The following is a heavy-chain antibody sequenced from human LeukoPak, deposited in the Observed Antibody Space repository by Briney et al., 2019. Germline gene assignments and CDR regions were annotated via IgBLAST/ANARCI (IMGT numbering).Heavy chain of an antibody. J-gene: IGHJ4*02. CDR3: AREGIAATGDY. D-gene: IGHD6-13*01. CDR2: IEKDGSEK. Sequence: GGSLRLFCTASGFTFSSYWMTWVRQAPGKGLEWVANIEKDGSEKNYVDSVKGRFAISRDNAKNSFYLQMNSLRVEDTGVYYCAREGIAATGDYWGQGTLVIVSS. V-gene: IGHV3-7*04. CDR1: GFTFSSYW.